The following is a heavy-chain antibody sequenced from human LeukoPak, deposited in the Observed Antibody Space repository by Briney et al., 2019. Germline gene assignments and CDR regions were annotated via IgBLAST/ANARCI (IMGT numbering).Heavy chain of an antibody. CDR3: ARTDYSYYPSFDY. Sequence: SETLSLTCTVSGGSISSSSYYWGWIRQPPGKRLEWIGSISYSGSTYYNPSLKSRVTISVDTSKNQFSLKLSSVTAADTSVYYCARTDYSYYPSFDYWGQGTLVTVSS. V-gene: IGHV4-39*01. CDR2: ISYSGST. CDR1: GGSISSSSYY. D-gene: IGHD4-11*01. J-gene: IGHJ4*02.